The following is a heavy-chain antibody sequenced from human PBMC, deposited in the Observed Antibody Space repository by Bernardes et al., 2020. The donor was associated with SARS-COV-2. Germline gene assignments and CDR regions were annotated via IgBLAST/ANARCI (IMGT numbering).Heavy chain of an antibody. CDR3: ARDPGLFFTGSFDS. Sequence: SEPLSLTCTVFGGSISSSYWTWIRQPPGKGLEWIGYVYHIGSTSYNPSLKSRVTISRDTSNDQFSLKLSSVTAADTALYYCARDPGLFFTGSFDSWGQGTLVTVSS. J-gene: IGHJ4*02. CDR1: GGSISSSY. CDR2: VYHIGST. V-gene: IGHV4-59*01.